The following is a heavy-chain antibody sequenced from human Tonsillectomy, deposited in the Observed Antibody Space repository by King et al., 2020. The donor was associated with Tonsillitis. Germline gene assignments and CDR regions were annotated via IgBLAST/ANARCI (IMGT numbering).Heavy chain of an antibody. V-gene: IGHV4-59*01. CDR3: ARGHSTPDY. D-gene: IGHD6-13*01. CDR2: IYSSGST. Sequence: VQLQESGPGLVKPSETLSLTCTVSGGSISSYYWSWIRQPQGMGLECIGYIYSSGSTNYNPSLKSRVTIHVDMSKNQFSLKRTSGTAADTAVYYCARGHSTPDYWGQGTLVTVSS. CDR1: GGSISSYY. J-gene: IGHJ4*02.